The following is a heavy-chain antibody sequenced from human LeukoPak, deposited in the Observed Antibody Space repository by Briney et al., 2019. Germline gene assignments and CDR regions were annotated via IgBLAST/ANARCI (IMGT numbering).Heavy chain of an antibody. CDR2: ISPHNGNT. D-gene: IGHD6-19*01. CDR1: DYTFISYG. J-gene: IGHJ4*02. Sequence: GASVKVSCKASDYTFISYGINWVRQAPGQGLEWIGWISPHNGNTNYAQKLQGRVTMTTDTSTSTAYMEVRSLRSDDTAVYYCARAWIAVAGPGTSDYWGQGTLFMVSS. V-gene: IGHV1-18*01. CDR3: ARAWIAVAGPGTSDY.